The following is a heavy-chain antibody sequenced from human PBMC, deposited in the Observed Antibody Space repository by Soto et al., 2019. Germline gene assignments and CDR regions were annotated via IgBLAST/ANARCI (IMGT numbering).Heavy chain of an antibody. CDR1: GFTFSNFW. CDR3: ARERWLQPDY. D-gene: IGHD5-18*01. J-gene: IGHJ4*02. CDR2: IDQHGSAQ. Sequence: GGSLRLSCAASGFTFSNFWMSWVRQAPGKGLEWVANIDQHGSAQSYVDSVKGRFTISRDNAKNSLYLQMNSLRVDDTAVYYCARERWLQPDYWGQGTLVNVSS. V-gene: IGHV3-7*01.